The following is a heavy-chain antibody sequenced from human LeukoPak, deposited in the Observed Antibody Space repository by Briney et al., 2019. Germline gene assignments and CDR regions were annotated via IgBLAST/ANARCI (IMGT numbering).Heavy chain of an antibody. CDR1: GGTFSSYA. CDR2: IIPILGIA. Sequence: ASVKASCKASGGTFSSYAISWVRQAPGQGLEWMGRIIPILGIANYAQKFQGRVTITADKSTSTAYMELSSLRSEDTAVYYCAREGTYYDILTGYSDDAFDIWGQGTMVTVSS. D-gene: IGHD3-9*01. V-gene: IGHV1-69*04. CDR3: AREGTYYDILTGYSDDAFDI. J-gene: IGHJ3*02.